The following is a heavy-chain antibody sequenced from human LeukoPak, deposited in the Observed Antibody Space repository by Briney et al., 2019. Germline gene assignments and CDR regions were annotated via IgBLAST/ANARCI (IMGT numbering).Heavy chain of an antibody. Sequence: KPSQTLSLTCTVSGGSISSGSYYWSWIRQPPGKGLEWIGTIYYSGSTYYNPSLKSRVTISVDTSKNQFSLKLSSVTAADTAVYYCARVGGRHDYGDYLRYWGQGTLVTVSS. CDR3: ARVGGRHDYGDYLRY. CDR2: IYYSGST. D-gene: IGHD4-17*01. J-gene: IGHJ4*02. CDR1: GGSISSGSYY. V-gene: IGHV4-39*07.